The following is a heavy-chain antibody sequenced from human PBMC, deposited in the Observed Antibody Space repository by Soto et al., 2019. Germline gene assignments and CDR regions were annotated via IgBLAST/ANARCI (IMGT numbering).Heavy chain of an antibody. CDR2: EYSGST. CDR1: GASISRDH. V-gene: IGHV4-59*08. J-gene: IGHJ4*02. D-gene: IGHD3-16*01. CDR3: ATNTREGGGRGY. Sequence: QVQLQESGPGLVKPSETLSLTCTVSGASISRDHWNWIRQPPGKGLEWIGEYSGSTNYNPSLKSRVTISVETSKNRFSLKLSSVTAADQAVYFCATNTREGGGRGYWGQGTLVTVSS.